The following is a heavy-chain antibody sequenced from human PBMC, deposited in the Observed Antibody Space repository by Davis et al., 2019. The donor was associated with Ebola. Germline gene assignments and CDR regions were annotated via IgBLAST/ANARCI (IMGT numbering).Heavy chain of an antibody. Sequence: GSLRLSCTVSGGSISSYYWSWIRQPPGKGLEWIGYIHYSGSTNYNPSLKSRVTISVDTSKNQFSLKLSSVTAADTAVYYCARGVLRFLEYGMDVWGQGTTVTVSS. CDR2: IHYSGST. J-gene: IGHJ6*02. D-gene: IGHD3-3*01. V-gene: IGHV4-59*01. CDR1: GGSISSYY. CDR3: ARGVLRFLEYGMDV.